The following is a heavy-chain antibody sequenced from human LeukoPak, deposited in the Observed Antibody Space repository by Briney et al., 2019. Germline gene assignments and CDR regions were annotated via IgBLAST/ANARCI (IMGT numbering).Heavy chain of an antibody. Sequence: SETLSPTCAVSDDSFSSHYWTWIRQPPGKGLEWIGYISYIGSTNYNPSLKSRVTISIDTSKNEFSLKLTSVTVADTAVYYCARDLVTVTKGFDIWGQGTMVTVSS. D-gene: IGHD4-17*01. CDR2: ISYIGST. V-gene: IGHV4-59*11. CDR1: DDSFSSHY. CDR3: ARDLVTVTKGFDI. J-gene: IGHJ3*02.